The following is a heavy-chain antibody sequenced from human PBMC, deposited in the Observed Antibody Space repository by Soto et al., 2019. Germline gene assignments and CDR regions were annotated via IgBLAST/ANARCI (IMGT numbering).Heavy chain of an antibody. Sequence: ASVKVSCKASGYTFSNYAMHWVRQAPGQRLEWMGWINAGNGNTRYSQKLQDRVTITWDTSASTAYMEMSSLRSEDTAIYYCARRITAYYYGLDVWGQGTTVTVSS. CDR3: ARRITAYYYGLDV. D-gene: IGHD3-3*01. V-gene: IGHV1-3*01. CDR2: INAGNGNT. CDR1: GYTFSNYA. J-gene: IGHJ6*02.